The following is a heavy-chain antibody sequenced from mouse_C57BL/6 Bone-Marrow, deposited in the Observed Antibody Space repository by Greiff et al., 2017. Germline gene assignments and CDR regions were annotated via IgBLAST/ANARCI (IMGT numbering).Heavy chain of an antibody. J-gene: IGHJ3*01. V-gene: IGHV14-4*01. CDR2: IDPENGDT. Sequence: EVQLQQSGAELVRPGASVKLSCTASGFNIKDDYMHWVKQRPEQGLEWIGWIDPENGDTEYASKFQGKATITADTSSNTAFLQLSSLTSEDTAVYYCDLSYDYGVAYWGRGTLVTVSA. CDR1: GFNIKDDY. D-gene: IGHD2-4*01. CDR3: DLSYDYGVAY.